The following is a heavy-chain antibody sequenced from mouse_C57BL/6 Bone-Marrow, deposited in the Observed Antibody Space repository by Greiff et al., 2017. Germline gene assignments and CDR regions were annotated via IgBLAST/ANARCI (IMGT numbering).Heavy chain of an antibody. CDR2: INPSNGGT. J-gene: IGHJ2*01. CDR3: ARYAQATGY. V-gene: IGHV1-53*01. D-gene: IGHD3-2*02. Sequence: QVQLKQPGTDLVKPGASVKLSCKASGYTFTSYWMHWVKQRPGQGLEWIGNINPSNGGTNSNETFKSKATLTVDNYSSTAYMQLSSLTSEDSAVEYCARYAQATGYWGQGTTLTVSS. CDR1: GYTFTSYW.